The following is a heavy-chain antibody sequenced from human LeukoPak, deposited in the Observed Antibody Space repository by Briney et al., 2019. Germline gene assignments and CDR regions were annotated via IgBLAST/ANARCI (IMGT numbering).Heavy chain of an antibody. J-gene: IGHJ4*02. CDR1: GFTFRSYW. V-gene: IGHV3-74*03. Sequence: PGGSLRLSRAASGFTFRSYWMHWVRQAPGRGLVWVSRINTDGSRTTYADSVKGRFTISRDNAKNTLYLQMNSLRAEDTAVYYCARVENYDRLLEPFDYWGQGTLVTVSS. CDR3: ARVENYDRLLEPFDY. D-gene: IGHD3-22*01. CDR2: INTDGSRT.